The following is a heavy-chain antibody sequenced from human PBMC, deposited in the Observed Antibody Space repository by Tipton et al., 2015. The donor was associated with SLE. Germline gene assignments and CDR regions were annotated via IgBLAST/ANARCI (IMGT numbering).Heavy chain of an antibody. CDR1: GGSFSGYY. V-gene: IGHV4-34*01. CDR3: ARGLDWGFDVAFDI. D-gene: IGHD3-9*01. J-gene: IGHJ3*02. CDR2: INHSGST. Sequence: TLSLTCAVYGGSFSGYYWSWIRQPPGKGLEWIGEINHSGSTNYNPSLKSRVTISVDTSKNQFSLKLSSVTAADTAVYYCARGLDWGFDVAFDIWGQGTMVTGSS.